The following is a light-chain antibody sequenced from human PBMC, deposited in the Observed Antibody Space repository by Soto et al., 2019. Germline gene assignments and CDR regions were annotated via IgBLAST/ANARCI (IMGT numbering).Light chain of an antibody. Sequence: QSALTQPASVSGSPGQSITISCTGTSSDIGGYNSVSWYQQHPGRAPRLIIYEVTNRPSGVSNRFSASKSGNTSSLTISGLQAEYEADYYCTSYTPIVPLGSVLGTGTKVTAL. CDR1: SSDIGGYNS. J-gene: IGLJ1*01. CDR3: TSYTPIVPLGSV. V-gene: IGLV2-14*01. CDR2: EVT.